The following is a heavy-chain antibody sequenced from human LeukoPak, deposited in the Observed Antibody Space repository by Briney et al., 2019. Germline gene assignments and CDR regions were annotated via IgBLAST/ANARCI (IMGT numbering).Heavy chain of an antibody. Sequence: ASVKVSCKASGYTFTGYYMHWVRQAPGQGLEWMGWINPNSGGTNYAQKFQGRVTMTRDTSISTAYMELSRLRSDDTAVYYCARGSDDSSGYCLYYYYYYYMDVWGKGTTVTVSS. D-gene: IGHD3-22*01. CDR1: GYTFTGYY. CDR2: INPNSGGT. CDR3: ARGSDDSSGYCLYYYYYYYMDV. J-gene: IGHJ6*03. V-gene: IGHV1-2*02.